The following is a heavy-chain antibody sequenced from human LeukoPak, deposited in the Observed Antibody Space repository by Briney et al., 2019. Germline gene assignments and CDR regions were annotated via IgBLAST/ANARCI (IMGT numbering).Heavy chain of an antibody. D-gene: IGHD3-10*01. V-gene: IGHV1-69*04. CDR3: ARDPTLYGSGSTKFYP. Sequence: SVKVSCKASGGTFISYTISWVRQAAGEELEWMGRIIPILGIANYAQKFQGRVTITADKSTSTAYMELSSLRSEDTAVYYCARDPTLYGSGSTKFYPWGQGTLVTVSS. J-gene: IGHJ5*02. CDR1: GGTFISYT. CDR2: IIPILGIA.